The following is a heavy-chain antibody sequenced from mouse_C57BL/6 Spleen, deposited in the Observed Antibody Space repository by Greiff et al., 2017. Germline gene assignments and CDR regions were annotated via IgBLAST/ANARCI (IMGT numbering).Heavy chain of an antibody. CDR3: TRHTIY. Sequence: QVQLKESGAELVRPGASVTLSCKASGYTFTDYEMHWVKQTPVHGLEWIGAIDPETGGTAYNQKFKGKAILTADKSSSTAYMELRSLTSEDSAVYYCTRHTIYWGQGTTLTVSS. V-gene: IGHV1-15*01. D-gene: IGHD1-1*02. J-gene: IGHJ2*01. CDR1: GYTFTDYE. CDR2: IDPETGGT.